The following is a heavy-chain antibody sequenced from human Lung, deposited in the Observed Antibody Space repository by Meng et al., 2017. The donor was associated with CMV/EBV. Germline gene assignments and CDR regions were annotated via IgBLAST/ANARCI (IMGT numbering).Heavy chain of an antibody. J-gene: IGHJ4*02. V-gene: IGHV4-38-2*02. Sequence: SETXSLXXTVSGYSISSGYYWGWIRQPPGKGLEWIGTIYRGGTTYYNSPLKSRVTISVDTSKNQFSLKMSSVTAADTAVYYCAILLWGTSVPNGTPWGQGTLVXVSS. CDR1: GYSISSGYY. CDR2: IYRGGTT. D-gene: IGHD4-17*01. CDR3: AILLWGTSVPNGTP.